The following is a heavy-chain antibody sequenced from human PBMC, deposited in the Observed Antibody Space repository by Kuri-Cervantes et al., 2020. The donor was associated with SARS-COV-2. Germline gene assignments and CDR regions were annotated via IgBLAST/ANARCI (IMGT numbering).Heavy chain of an antibody. CDR2: IRSKAYGGTT. Sequence: GGSLRLSCTASGFTFGDYAMSWVRQAPGKGLEWVGFIRSKAYGGTTEYAASVKGRFTISRDDSKSIAYLQMNSLKTEDTAVYYCTGPTYSSSWYPPDYWGQGTLVTVSS. J-gene: IGHJ4*02. CDR3: TGPTYSSSWYPPDY. V-gene: IGHV3-49*04. D-gene: IGHD6-13*01. CDR1: GFTFGDYA.